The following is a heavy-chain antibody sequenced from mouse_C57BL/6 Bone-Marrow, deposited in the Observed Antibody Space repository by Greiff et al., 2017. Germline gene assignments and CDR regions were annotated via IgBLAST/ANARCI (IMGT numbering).Heavy chain of an antibody. D-gene: IGHD2-4*01. V-gene: IGHV14-4*01. CDR3: TNYDYERYYVDD. CDR1: GFNIKDDY. CDR2: IAPENGAT. J-gene: IGHJ2*01. Sequence: VQLQQSGAELVRPGASVKLSCTASGFNIKDDYMHWVKQRPEQGLEWIGWIAPENGATEYASKFQGKATITADTSSNTAYLQLSSLTSEDTAVHYCTNYDYERYYVDDWGQGTTLTVSS.